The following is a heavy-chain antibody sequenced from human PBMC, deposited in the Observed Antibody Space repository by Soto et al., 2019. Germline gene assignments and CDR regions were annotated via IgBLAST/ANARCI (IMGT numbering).Heavy chain of an antibody. D-gene: IGHD3-22*01. J-gene: IGHJ6*02. CDR3: AKDQYDSSGYYLPGGMDV. V-gene: IGHV3-30*18. CDR2: ISYDGSNK. Sequence: GGSLRLSYAASGFTFSSYGMHWVRQAPGKGLEWVAVISYDGSNKYYADSVNGXXXXXXXDSKNTLYLQMNSLRAEDTAVYYCAKDQYDSSGYYLPGGMDVWGQGTTVTVSS. CDR1: GFTFSSYG.